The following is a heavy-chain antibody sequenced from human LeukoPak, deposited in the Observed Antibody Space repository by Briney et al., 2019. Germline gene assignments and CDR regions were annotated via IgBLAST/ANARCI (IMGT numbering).Heavy chain of an antibody. CDR2: IRSKLYGETT. V-gene: IGHV3-49*04. CDR3: TRAGNDYNNYQSPY. J-gene: IGHJ4*02. D-gene: IGHD4-11*01. Sequence: GGSLRLSCIVSGFTFGENDTSWVREAPGRGEEWVGIIRSKLYGETTEYAASVKGRFTISRDDDKSIAFLQLNSLKTEDTAVYYCTRAGNDYNNYQSPYWGQGTLVTVAS. CDR1: GFTFGEND.